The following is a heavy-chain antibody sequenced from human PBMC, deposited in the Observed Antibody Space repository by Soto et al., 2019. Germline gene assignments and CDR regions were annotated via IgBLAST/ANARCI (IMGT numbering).Heavy chain of an antibody. J-gene: IGHJ4*02. D-gene: IGHD5-12*01. CDR2: IYYSGNT. V-gene: IGHV4-59*01. CDR3: ARDRGDGYNSFDS. Sequence: SETLSLTCTVSGGSISSYYWSWIRRPPGKGLEWIGYIYYSGNTNYNPSLKSRVTISVATSKTQFSLRLSSPTAADTAVYYCARDRGDGYNSFDSWGQGTLVTVS. CDR1: GGSISSYY.